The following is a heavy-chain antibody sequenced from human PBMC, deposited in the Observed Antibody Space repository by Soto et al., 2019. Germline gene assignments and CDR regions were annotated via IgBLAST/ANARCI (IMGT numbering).Heavy chain of an antibody. CDR3: ARVLVPGYSGFSDY. D-gene: IGHD2-2*03. CDR1: GYTFSNYG. CDR2: ISAYNGNT. J-gene: IGHJ4*02. Sequence: ASVKVSCKTSGYTFSNYGINWVRQAPGQGLEWMGWISAYNGNTNFAQKLQGRVSLTTDTSSTTAYMELRSLTSDDTAVYYCARVLVPGYSGFSDYWGQGTLVTVCS. V-gene: IGHV1-18*01.